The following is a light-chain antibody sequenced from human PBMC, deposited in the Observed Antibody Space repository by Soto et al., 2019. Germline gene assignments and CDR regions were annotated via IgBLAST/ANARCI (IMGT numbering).Light chain of an antibody. V-gene: IGLV2-14*01. CDR2: EVS. CDR1: SSDVGGYNY. J-gene: IGLJ1*01. Sequence: QAVVTQPASVSGSPGQSITISCTGTSSDVGGYNYVSWYQQHPGKAPKLVIFEVSIRPSGVSIRFSGSKSGNTASLTISGLQTEDEADYYCSSYTSRPTLFVFGSGTKLTVL. CDR3: SSYTSRPTLFV.